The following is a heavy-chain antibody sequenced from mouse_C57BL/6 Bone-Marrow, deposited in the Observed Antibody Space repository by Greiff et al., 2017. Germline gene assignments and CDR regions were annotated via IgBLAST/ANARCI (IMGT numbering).Heavy chain of an antibody. CDR1: GFTFSSYA. D-gene: IGHD1-3*01. J-gene: IGHJ4*01. Sequence: EVKLMESGGGLVKPGGSLKLSCAASGFTFSSYAMSWVRQTPEKRLEWVATINDGGSYTYYPDNVKGRFTISRDNAKNNLYLQMSHLKSEDTAMYYCESGDAMDYWGWGTAATVTS. CDR2: INDGGSYT. V-gene: IGHV5-4*03. CDR3: ESGDAMDY.